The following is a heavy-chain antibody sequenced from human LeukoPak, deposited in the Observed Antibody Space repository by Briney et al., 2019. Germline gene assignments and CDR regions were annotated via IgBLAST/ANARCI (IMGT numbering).Heavy chain of an antibody. CDR1: GGSISSSSYY. J-gene: IGHJ5*02. Sequence: SETLSLTCTVSGGSISSSSYYWGWIRQPPGKGLEWIGSIYYSGSTYYNPSLKSRVTISVDTSKNQFSLKLSSVTAADTAVYYCARDAVLDMWLTNWFDPWGQGTLVTVSS. CDR2: IYYSGST. D-gene: IGHD3/OR15-3a*01. CDR3: ARDAVLDMWLTNWFDP. V-gene: IGHV4-39*07.